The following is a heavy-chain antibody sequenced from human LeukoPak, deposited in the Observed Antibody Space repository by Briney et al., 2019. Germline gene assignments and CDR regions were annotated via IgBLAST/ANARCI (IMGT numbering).Heavy chain of an antibody. CDR1: GFTFSSYW. CDR3: ARDSSSWVVRRYYFDY. V-gene: IGHV3-7*01. Sequence: PGGSLRLSCAASGFTFSSYWMSWVRQAPGKGLEWVANIKQDGSEKYYVDSVKGRFTTSRDNAKNSLYMQMNSLRAEDTAVYYCARDSSSWVVRRYYFDYWGQGTLVTVSS. D-gene: IGHD6-13*01. CDR2: IKQDGSEK. J-gene: IGHJ4*02.